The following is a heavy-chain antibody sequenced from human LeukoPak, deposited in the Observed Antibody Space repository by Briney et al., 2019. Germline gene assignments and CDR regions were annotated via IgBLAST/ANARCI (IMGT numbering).Heavy chain of an antibody. CDR2: IYYSGST. D-gene: IGHD6-19*01. CDR3: ARHNGRPIGLAGGFDY. V-gene: IGHV4-39*01. CDR1: GGSISSSSYY. J-gene: IGHJ4*02. Sequence: PSETLSLTCTVSGGSISSSSYYWGWIRQPPGKGLEWIGSIYYSGSTYYNPSLKSRVTISLDTSKNQFSLKLSSVTAADTAVYYCARHNGRPIGLAGGFDYWGQGSLVTVSS.